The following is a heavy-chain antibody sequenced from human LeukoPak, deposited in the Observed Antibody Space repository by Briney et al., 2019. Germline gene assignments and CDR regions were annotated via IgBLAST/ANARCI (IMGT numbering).Heavy chain of an antibody. J-gene: IGHJ3*02. CDR2: INHSGST. CDR3: ARDRRRDRLHAFDI. Sequence: SETLSLTCAVYGGSFSGYYWSWIRQPPGKGLELIGEINHSGSTNYNPSLKSRVTISVDTSKNQFSLKLSSVTAADTAVYYCARDRRRDRLHAFDIWGQGTMVTVSS. D-gene: IGHD1-26*01. V-gene: IGHV4-34*01. CDR1: GGSFSGYY.